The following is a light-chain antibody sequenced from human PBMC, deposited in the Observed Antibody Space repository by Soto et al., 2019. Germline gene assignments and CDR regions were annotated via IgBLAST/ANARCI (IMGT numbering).Light chain of an antibody. CDR3: QQYNNWPLT. Sequence: EIWMTQSPATLSVSPGERATLSCRASQSVSSYLAWYQQKPGQAPRLLIYGASTRATGIPARLSGSGYGTELTITISSMQSEDFEVYYCQQYNNWPLTFGGGTKVDIK. CDR2: GAS. J-gene: IGKJ4*01. V-gene: IGKV3-15*01. CDR1: QSVSSY.